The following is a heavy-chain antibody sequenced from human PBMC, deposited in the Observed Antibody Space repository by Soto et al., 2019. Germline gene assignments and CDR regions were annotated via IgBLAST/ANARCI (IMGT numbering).Heavy chain of an antibody. Sequence: EVQLVESGGGLVQPGGSLRLSCAASGFTFSGYSMNWVRQAPGKGLEWVSYINSGSTTIYYADSVKGRFTISRDDAKSSMYLQMNSLGDEDTAGYYWARDIDVGGQGTLVTVSS. CDR2: INSGSTTI. CDR3: ARDIDV. J-gene: IGHJ4*02. V-gene: IGHV3-48*02. D-gene: IGHD2-15*01. CDR1: GFTFSGYS.